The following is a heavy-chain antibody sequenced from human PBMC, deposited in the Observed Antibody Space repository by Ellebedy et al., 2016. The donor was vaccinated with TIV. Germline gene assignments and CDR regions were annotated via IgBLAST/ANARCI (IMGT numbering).Heavy chain of an antibody. CDR1: GLTFSSHA. Sequence: GESLKISCAASGLTFSSHAMSWVRQAPGKGLEWVSSITESGGNTYYADSVKGRFTISRDNSKDTLFLQMNSLRAEDTAVYYCSFKGVATPVYWGQGTLVTVSS. V-gene: IGHV3-23*01. CDR3: SFKGVATPVY. CDR2: ITESGGNT. J-gene: IGHJ4*02. D-gene: IGHD4-23*01.